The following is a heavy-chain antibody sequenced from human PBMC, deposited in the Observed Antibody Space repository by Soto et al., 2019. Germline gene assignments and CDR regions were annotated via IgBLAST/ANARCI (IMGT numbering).Heavy chain of an antibody. CDR2: ISSSSSII. Sequence: LRLSCAASGFTFSSSSMNWVRQAPGKGLEWVSYISSSSSIIYYADSVKGRFTISRDNAKNSLYLQMNSLRDEDTAVYYCARERANYGSGSKDVWGQGTTVTVSS. CDR1: GFTFSSSS. CDR3: ARERANYGSGSKDV. J-gene: IGHJ6*02. V-gene: IGHV3-48*02. D-gene: IGHD3-10*01.